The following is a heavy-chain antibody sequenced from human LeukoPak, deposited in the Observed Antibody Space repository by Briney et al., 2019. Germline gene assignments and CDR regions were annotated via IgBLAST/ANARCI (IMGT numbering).Heavy chain of an antibody. V-gene: IGHV1-18*01. CDR2: ISAYNGNT. CDR1: GYTFTSYG. J-gene: IGHJ3*02. CDR3: RAVAGPWDAFDI. Sequence: GASVKVSCKASGYTFTSYGISWVRQAPGQGLVWMGWISAYNGNTNYAQKLQGRVTMTTDTSTSTAYMELRSLRSDDTAVYYCRAVAGPWDAFDIWGQGAMVTVSS. D-gene: IGHD6-19*01.